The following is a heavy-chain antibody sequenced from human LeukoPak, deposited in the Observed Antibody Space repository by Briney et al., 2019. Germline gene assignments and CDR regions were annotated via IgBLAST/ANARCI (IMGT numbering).Heavy chain of an antibody. V-gene: IGHV4-59*01. Sequence: SETPSLTCTVSGGSISSYYWSWIRQPPGKGLEWIGYIYYSGSTNYNPSLKSRVTISVDTSKNQFSLKLSSVTAADTAVYYCARDIAAAVTLWGQGTLVTVSS. D-gene: IGHD6-13*01. CDR2: IYYSGST. J-gene: IGHJ4*02. CDR3: ARDIAAAVTL. CDR1: GGSISSYY.